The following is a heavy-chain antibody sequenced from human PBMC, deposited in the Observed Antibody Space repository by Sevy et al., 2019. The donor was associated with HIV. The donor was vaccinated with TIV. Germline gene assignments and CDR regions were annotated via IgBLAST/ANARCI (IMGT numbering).Heavy chain of an antibody. CDR1: GFTFSNYG. J-gene: IGHJ4*01. V-gene: IGHV3-30*03. Sequence: GGSLRLSCAASGFTFSNYGIHWVRQAPGKGLEWLAFISFDGSDKYYADSVKGRFTISREDSKNTLYLHLNSLRVEDWGERVKGLLTKSREDAKNRRVLNLNSLRVEDTTVYYCAKTRYHYHISGFFGGTFVPDYWGHGTLVTVSS. CDR3: GLLTKSREDAKNRRVLNLNSLRVEDTTVYYCAKTRYHYHISGFFGGTFVPDY. D-gene: IGHD3-10*01. CDR2: ISFDGSDK.